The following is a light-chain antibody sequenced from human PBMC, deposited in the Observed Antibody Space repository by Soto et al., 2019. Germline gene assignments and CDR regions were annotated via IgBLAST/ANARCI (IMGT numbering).Light chain of an antibody. Sequence: EIVLTQSPGTLSLSPGERATLSCRASQSVSSSYLAWYQQKPGQAPRLLIYGACSRATGIPARFSGSGSGTDFPLTIIRLEPEDFAVYYCQHYGGSPPYTFGQGTKLEIK. CDR1: QSVSSSY. V-gene: IGKV3-20*01. CDR3: QHYGGSPPYT. CDR2: GAC. J-gene: IGKJ2*01.